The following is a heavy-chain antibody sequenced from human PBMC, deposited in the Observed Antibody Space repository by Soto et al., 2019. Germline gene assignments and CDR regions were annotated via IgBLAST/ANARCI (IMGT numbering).Heavy chain of an antibody. D-gene: IGHD1-1*01. V-gene: IGHV3-33*01. CDR3: ARDRSAGDYFYYGMDV. CDR2: IWYDGSKT. J-gene: IGHJ6*02. Sequence: QPGGSLRLSCAASGITFNRNGMHWVRQAPGKGLEWVAVIWYDGSKTAYSDSVKGRFTISRDNAKNTLYLQMNSVRDEDTAIYYCARDRSAGDYFYYGMDVWGQGTTVTVSS. CDR1: GITFNRNG.